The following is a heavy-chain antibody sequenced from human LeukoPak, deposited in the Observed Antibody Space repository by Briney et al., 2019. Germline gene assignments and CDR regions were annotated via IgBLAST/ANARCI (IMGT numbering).Heavy chain of an antibody. CDR1: GGSISSGSYY. D-gene: IGHD6-13*01. Sequence: SSETLSLTCTVSGGSISSGSYYWSWIRQPAGKGLEWIGRIYTSGSTNYNPSLKSRVTISVDTSKNQFSLKLTSVTAADTAVYFCVREKLYSSSWGFQHWGQGALVSVSS. J-gene: IGHJ1*01. V-gene: IGHV4-61*02. CDR3: VREKLYSSSWGFQH. CDR2: IYTSGST.